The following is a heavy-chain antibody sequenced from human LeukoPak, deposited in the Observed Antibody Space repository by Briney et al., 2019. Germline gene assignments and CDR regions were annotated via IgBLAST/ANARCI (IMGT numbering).Heavy chain of an antibody. J-gene: IGHJ3*02. Sequence: GSVKVSCKASGYTFTSYDINWVRQATGQGLEWMGWMNPNSGNTGYAQKFQGRVTMTRNTSISTAYMELSSLRSEDTAAYYCAKREEARYDFWSGYYRYDAFDIWGQGTMVTVSS. CDR1: GYTFTSYD. CDR2: MNPNSGNT. D-gene: IGHD3-3*01. CDR3: AKREEARYDFWSGYYRYDAFDI. V-gene: IGHV1-8*01.